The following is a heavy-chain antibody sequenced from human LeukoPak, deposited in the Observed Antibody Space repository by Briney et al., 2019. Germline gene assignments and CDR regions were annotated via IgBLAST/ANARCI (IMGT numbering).Heavy chain of an antibody. CDR1: GGSISTSSHY. CDR3: ARRTDSPNFFDY. J-gene: IGHJ4*02. Sequence: SETLSLTCTVSGGSISTSSHYWGWVRQPPGKGLEWIGSIYYTGSTYYNPSLKSRVTISVDTSKNQFSLKLGSVTAADTAVYYCARRTDSPNFFDYWSQGTLVTVSS. V-gene: IGHV4-39*01. CDR2: IYYTGST. D-gene: IGHD3/OR15-3a*01.